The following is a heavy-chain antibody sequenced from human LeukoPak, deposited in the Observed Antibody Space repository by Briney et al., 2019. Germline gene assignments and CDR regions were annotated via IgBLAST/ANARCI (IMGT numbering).Heavy chain of an antibody. CDR1: GFTFSSYS. CDR2: ISSRSNTI. CDR3: ARDLGYSGSHDY. D-gene: IGHD6-13*01. V-gene: IGHV3-48*02. Sequence: PGGSLRLSCAASGFTFSSYSMNWVRQAPGKGLEWVSYISSRSNTIYYADSVKGRFTISRNNAKNSLYLQMNSLRDEDTAVYYCARDLGYSGSHDYWGQGTLVTVSS. J-gene: IGHJ4*02.